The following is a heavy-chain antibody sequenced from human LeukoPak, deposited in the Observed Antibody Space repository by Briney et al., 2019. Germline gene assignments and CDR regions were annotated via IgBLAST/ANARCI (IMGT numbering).Heavy chain of an antibody. V-gene: IGHV3-23*01. Sequence: GGSLRLSCEASGFTFNTYAMSWVRQAPGKGLEWVSSISGNGRSTYYADSVKGRFTISRDNAKNSLYLQMNSLRAEDTAVYYCARDYLEVHWGQGTLVTVSS. CDR2: ISGNGRST. CDR1: GFTFNTYA. J-gene: IGHJ4*02. CDR3: ARDYLEVH. D-gene: IGHD1-7*01.